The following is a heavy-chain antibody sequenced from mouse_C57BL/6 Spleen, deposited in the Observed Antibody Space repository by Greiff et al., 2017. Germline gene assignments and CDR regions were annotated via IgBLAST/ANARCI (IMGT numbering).Heavy chain of an antibody. CDR3: ARGYYSNYVGFDY. Sequence: QVQLKESGAELVKPGASVKISCKASGYAFSSYWMNWVKQRPGKGLEWIGQIYPGDGDTKYNGKFKGKATLTADKSSSTAYMQLSSLTSEDSAVYFCARGYYSNYVGFDYWGQGTTLTVSS. J-gene: IGHJ2*01. D-gene: IGHD2-5*01. CDR1: GYAFSSYW. V-gene: IGHV1-80*01. CDR2: IYPGDGDT.